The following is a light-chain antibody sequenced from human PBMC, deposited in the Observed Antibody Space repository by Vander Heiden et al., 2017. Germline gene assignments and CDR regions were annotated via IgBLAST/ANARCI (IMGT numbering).Light chain of an antibody. Sequence: QSALTQPASVSGSPGHSITISCTGTSRDGGGYKYVYWDQQQPGKDLKLMIYDGRNRTAGGANRFSGSKSGNTASLTIAGLQDEDEDDYYGRSDKSSSMVFGGGTKLTVL. CDR1: SRDGGGYKY. CDR3: RSDKSSSMV. J-gene: IGLJ2*01. CDR2: DGR. V-gene: IGLV2-14*01.